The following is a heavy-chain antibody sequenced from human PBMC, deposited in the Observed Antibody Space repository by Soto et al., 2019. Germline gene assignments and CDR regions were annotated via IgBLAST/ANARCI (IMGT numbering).Heavy chain of an antibody. D-gene: IGHD5-18*01. Sequence: QIQLVQSGAEVKKPGSSVKVSCKASGGTFRSYAISWVRQAPGQGLEWMGRIIPMFGTANYAQKCQGRVTITGDXXTXTXXRELNSLRSEDTAVYYCTRTVVSQGYSYHHYGMDVWGQGTPVTVSS. CDR3: TRTVVSQGYSYHHYGMDV. CDR2: IIPMFGTA. V-gene: IGHV1-69*15. J-gene: IGHJ6*02. CDR1: GGTFRSYA.